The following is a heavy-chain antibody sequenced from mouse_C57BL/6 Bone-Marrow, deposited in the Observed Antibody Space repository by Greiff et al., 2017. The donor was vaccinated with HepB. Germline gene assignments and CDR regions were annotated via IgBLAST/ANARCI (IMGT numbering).Heavy chain of an antibody. V-gene: IGHV14-4*01. D-gene: IGHD1-1*01. CDR3: ITNYYGSCYAMDY. J-gene: IGHJ4*01. Sequence: VQLQQSGAELVRPGASVKLSCTASGFNIKDDYMHWVKQRPEQGLEWIGWIDPENGDTEYASKFQGKATITADTSSNTAYLQLSSLTSEDTAVYYCITNYYGSCYAMDYWGQGTSVTVSS. CDR1: GFNIKDDY. CDR2: IDPENGDT.